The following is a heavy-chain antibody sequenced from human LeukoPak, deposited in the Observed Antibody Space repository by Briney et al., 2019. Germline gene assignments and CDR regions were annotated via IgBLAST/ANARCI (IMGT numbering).Heavy chain of an antibody. V-gene: IGHV3-64*04. J-gene: IGHJ4*02. Sequence: GGSLRLSCSASGFTFSSYAVHWVRQAPGKGLEYDSAISSHGSSTYYADFVKGRFTISRDNSKNTLYLQMNSLRAEDTAVYYCARGWVGSWYYFDYWGQGTLVTVSS. D-gene: IGHD6-13*01. CDR1: GFTFSSYA. CDR2: ISSHGSST. CDR3: ARGWVGSWYYFDY.